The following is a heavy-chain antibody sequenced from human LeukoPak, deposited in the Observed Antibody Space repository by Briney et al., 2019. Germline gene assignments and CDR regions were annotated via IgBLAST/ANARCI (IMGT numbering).Heavy chain of an antibody. V-gene: IGHV3-23*01. J-gene: IGHJ4*02. CDR1: GFAFSSYA. Sequence: GGSLRLSCAASGFAFSSYAMTWVRQAPGKGLEWVSAISASGFNTYYADSVKGRFTSSRDNSKNMLYLQMNSLRAEDTAVYYCAKGGGYGSGTYSEDWGQGILVTVSS. CDR2: ISASGFNT. CDR3: AKGGGYGSGTYSED. D-gene: IGHD3-10*01.